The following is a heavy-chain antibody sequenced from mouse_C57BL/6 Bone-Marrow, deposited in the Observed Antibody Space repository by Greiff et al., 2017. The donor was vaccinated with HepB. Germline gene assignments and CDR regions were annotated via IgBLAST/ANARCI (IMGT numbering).Heavy chain of an antibody. Sequence: QVQLQQSGAELVRPGTSVKMSCKASGYTFTNYWIGWAKQRPGHGLEWIGDIYPGGGYTNYNEKFKGKATLTADKSSSTAYMQFSSLTAEDSAIYYCARGYGSRGGYFDVWGTGTTVTVSS. D-gene: IGHD1-1*01. J-gene: IGHJ1*03. CDR3: ARGYGSRGGYFDV. V-gene: IGHV1-63*01. CDR2: IYPGGGYT. CDR1: GYTFTNYW.